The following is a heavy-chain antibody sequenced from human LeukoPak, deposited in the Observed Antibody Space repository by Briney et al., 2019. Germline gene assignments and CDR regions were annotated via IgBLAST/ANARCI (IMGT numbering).Heavy chain of an antibody. V-gene: IGHV1-46*01. J-gene: IGHJ4*02. CDR2: INPSGGST. Sequence: ASVKVSCKASGYTFTSYYMHWVRQAPGQGLEWMGIINPSGGSTSYAQKFQGRVTMTRDTSTSTVYMGLSSLRSEDTAVYYCARGAFGTLMVRGGNFDYWGQGTLVTVSS. CDR3: ARGAFGTLMVRGGNFDY. CDR1: GYTFTSYY. D-gene: IGHD3-10*01.